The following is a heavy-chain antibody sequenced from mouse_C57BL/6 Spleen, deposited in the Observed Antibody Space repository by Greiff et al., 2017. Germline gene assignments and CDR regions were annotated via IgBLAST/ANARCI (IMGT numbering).Heavy chain of an antibody. J-gene: IGHJ3*01. D-gene: IGHD2-4*01. CDR2: ISSDGGST. CDR1: EYEFPSHD. Sequence: VASGGGLVQPGESLKLSCESNEYEFPSHDMSWVRKTPGKRLELVAAISSDGGSTYYPDTMERRFIIYRDNTKKTLYLQMSSLRSEDTALYYCARWDYDGFAYWGQGTLVTVSA. V-gene: IGHV5-2*01. CDR3: ARWDYDGFAY.